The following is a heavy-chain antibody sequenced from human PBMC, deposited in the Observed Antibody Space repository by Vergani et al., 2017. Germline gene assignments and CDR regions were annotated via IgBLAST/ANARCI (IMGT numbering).Heavy chain of an antibody. CDR3: ATRLGSGWDY. CDR2: ISSSSSTI. CDR1: GFTFSSYG. J-gene: IGHJ4*02. D-gene: IGHD6-19*01. Sequence: EVQLVESGGGLVKPGGSLRLSCAASGFTFSSYGMHWVRQAPGKGLEWVSYISSSSSTIYYADSVKGRFTISRDNAKNSLYLQMNSLRAEDTAVYYCATRLGSGWDYWGQGTLVTVSS. V-gene: IGHV3-48*01.